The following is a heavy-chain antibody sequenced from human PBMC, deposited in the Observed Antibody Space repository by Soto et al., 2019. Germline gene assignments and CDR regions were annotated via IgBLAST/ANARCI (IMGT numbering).Heavy chain of an antibody. V-gene: IGHV3-33*01. J-gene: IGHJ3*02. CDR1: GFTFRSHG. CDR2: IWYDGSNK. Sequence: QVQLVESGGGVVQPGRSLRVSCAASGFTFRSHGMHWVRQAPGKGLEWVAVIWYDGSNKYFADSVKGRFTISRDNSKNTLYLQMNSLRAEDTAVYYCARATGGLGNYAFDIWGQGTMVTVSS. D-gene: IGHD3-16*01. CDR3: ARATGGLGNYAFDI.